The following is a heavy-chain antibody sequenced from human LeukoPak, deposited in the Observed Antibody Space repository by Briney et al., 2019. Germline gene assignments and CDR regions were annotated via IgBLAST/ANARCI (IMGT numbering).Heavy chain of an antibody. Sequence: GGSLRLSCAASGFTVSSNYMSWVRQAPGKGLEWVSVIYSGGRTYYADSVKGQFTISRDNSKDTLYLQMNSLRSDDTAVYYCARVTEIVATSHYYGMDVWGKGTTVTVSS. CDR3: ARVTEIVATSHYYGMDV. CDR2: IYSGGRT. J-gene: IGHJ6*04. D-gene: IGHD5-12*01. CDR1: GFTVSSNY. V-gene: IGHV3-53*05.